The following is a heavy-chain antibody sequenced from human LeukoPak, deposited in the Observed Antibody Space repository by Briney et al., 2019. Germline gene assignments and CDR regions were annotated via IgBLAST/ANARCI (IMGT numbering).Heavy chain of an antibody. CDR2: ISGSGGST. CDR1: GFTFSSYA. CDR3: AKNPYYYDSSGYYRYYFDY. Sequence: SGGPLRLSCAASGFTFSSYAKSWVRQAPGKGLEWVSAISGSGGSTYYADSVKGRFTISRDNSKNTLYLQMNSLRAEDTAVYYCAKNPYYYDSSGYYRYYFDYWGQGTLVTVSS. J-gene: IGHJ4*02. D-gene: IGHD3-22*01. V-gene: IGHV3-23*01.